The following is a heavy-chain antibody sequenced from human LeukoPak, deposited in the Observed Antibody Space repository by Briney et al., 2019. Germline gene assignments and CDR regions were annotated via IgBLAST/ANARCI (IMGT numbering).Heavy chain of an antibody. CDR1: GFTFSSYW. J-gene: IGHJ5*02. CDR3: ARDRQLDP. Sequence: PGGSLRLSCAVSGFTFSSYWMSWVRQAPGKGLEWVANIKQDGSEKYYVDSVKGRFTISRDNAKNSLYLQMNSLRAEDTAVYYCARDRQLDPWGQGTLVTVPS. D-gene: IGHD5-18*01. V-gene: IGHV3-7*01. CDR2: IKQDGSEK.